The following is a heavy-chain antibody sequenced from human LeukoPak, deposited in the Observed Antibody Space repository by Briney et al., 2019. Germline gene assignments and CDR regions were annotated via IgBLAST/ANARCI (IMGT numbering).Heavy chain of an antibody. CDR2: IYYSGST. CDR3: ARGTMVRGVIFDY. J-gene: IGHJ4*02. D-gene: IGHD3-10*01. Sequence: PSETLSLTCTVSGGSISSYYWSWLRQPPGKGLEWIGYIYYSGSTNYNPSLKSRVTISVDTSKNQFSLKLSSVTAADTAVYYCARGTMVRGVIFDYWGQGTLVTVSS. CDR1: GGSISSYY. V-gene: IGHV4-59*01.